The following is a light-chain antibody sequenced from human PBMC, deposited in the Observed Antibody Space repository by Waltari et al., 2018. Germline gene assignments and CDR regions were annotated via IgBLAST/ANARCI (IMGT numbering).Light chain of an antibody. CDR3: AAWDDSLNGWV. CDR1: SSNIGSNT. J-gene: IGLJ3*02. V-gene: IGLV1-44*01. CDR2: SNN. Sequence: QSVLTQPPSASGTPGQRVTISCSGSSSNIGSNTLTWYQQPPGTAPKLLIYSNNQRPSWVPDRFACSKSGTSASLAISGLQSEDEADYYCAAWDDSLNGWVFGGGTKLTVL.